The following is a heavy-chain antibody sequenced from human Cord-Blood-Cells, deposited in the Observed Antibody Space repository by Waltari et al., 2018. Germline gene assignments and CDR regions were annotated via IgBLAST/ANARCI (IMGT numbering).Heavy chain of an antibody. CDR1: GGSISSSNW. Sequence: QVQLHESGPGLVKPTGTMSLTCPVSGGSISSSNWWSRVGLPPGKGLEWIGEIYHSGSTNYNPFLKSRVTISVDKSKNQFSLKLSSVTAADTAVYYCARGLGCSSTSCYDYWGQGTLVTVSS. J-gene: IGHJ4*02. CDR2: IYHSGST. CDR3: ARGLGCSSTSCYDY. V-gene: IGHV4-4*02. D-gene: IGHD2-2*01.